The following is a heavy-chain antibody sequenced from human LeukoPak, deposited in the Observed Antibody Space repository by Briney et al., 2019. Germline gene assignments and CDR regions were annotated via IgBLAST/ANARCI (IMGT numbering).Heavy chain of an antibody. J-gene: IGHJ4*02. CDR2: ISWNSGSI. Sequence: TGGSLRLSCAASGFTFDDYAMHWVRHAPGKGLEWVSGISWNSGSIGYADSVKGRFTISRDNAKNSLYLQMNSLRAEDTALYYCAKADHYDILTNDWYFDYWGQGTLVTVSS. V-gene: IGHV3-9*01. CDR1: GFTFDDYA. CDR3: AKADHYDILTNDWYFDY. D-gene: IGHD3-9*01.